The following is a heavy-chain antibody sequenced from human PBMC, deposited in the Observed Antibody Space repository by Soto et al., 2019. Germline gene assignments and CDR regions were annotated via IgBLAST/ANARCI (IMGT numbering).Heavy chain of an antibody. CDR2: IKHSGST. V-gene: IGHV4-34*01. CDR1: GGSFSGYY. D-gene: IGHD2-8*01. J-gene: IGHJ5*02. CDR3: ARGRVVLMVYALKRSMWFDP. Sequence: QVQLQQWGAGLLKPSETLSLTCAVYGGSFSGYYWSWIRQPPGKGLEWIGEIKHSGSTNYNPSLKRLVTISVDTSKNQFSLKLSSVTAADTAVYYCARGRVVLMVYALKRSMWFDPWGQGTLVTVSS.